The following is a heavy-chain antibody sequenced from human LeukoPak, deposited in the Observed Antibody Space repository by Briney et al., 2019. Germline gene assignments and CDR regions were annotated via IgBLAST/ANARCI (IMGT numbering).Heavy chain of an antibody. V-gene: IGHV1-18*01. Sequence: ASVKVSCKASGYTFTSYGISWVRQAPGQGLEWMGWISAYNGNTNYVQKLQGRVTMTTDTSTSTAYMELRSLRSDDTAVYYCARDLGDLTYPALITMVRGMYLAGFDYWGQGTLVTVSS. CDR2: ISAYNGNT. CDR3: ARDLGDLTYPALITMVRGMYLAGFDY. CDR1: GYTFTSYG. D-gene: IGHD3-10*01. J-gene: IGHJ4*02.